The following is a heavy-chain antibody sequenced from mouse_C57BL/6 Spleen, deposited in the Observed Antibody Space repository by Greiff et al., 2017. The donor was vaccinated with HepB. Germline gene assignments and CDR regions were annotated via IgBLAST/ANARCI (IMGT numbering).Heavy chain of an antibody. V-gene: IGHV1-63*01. Sequence: QVQLKESGAELVRPGTSVKMSCKASGYTFTNYWIGWAKQRPGHGLEWIGDIYPGGGYTNYNEKFKGKATLTADKSSSTAYMQFSSLTSEDSAIYYCAISNYPRGAMDYWGQGTSVTVSS. CDR2: IYPGGGYT. CDR3: AISNYPRGAMDY. J-gene: IGHJ4*01. CDR1: GYTFTNYW. D-gene: IGHD2-1*01.